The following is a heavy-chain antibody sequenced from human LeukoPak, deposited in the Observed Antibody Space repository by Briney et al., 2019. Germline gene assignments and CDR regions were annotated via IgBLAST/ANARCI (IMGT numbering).Heavy chain of an antibody. Sequence: GGSLRLSCAASGFTFSSYSMNWVRQAPGKGLEWVSYISSSSGTIYYADSVKGRFTISRDNAKNSLYLQMNSLRAEDTAVYYCARVARGVDYWGQGTLVTVSS. CDR3: ARVARGVDY. CDR2: ISSSSGTI. CDR1: GFTFSSYS. J-gene: IGHJ4*02. V-gene: IGHV3-48*04.